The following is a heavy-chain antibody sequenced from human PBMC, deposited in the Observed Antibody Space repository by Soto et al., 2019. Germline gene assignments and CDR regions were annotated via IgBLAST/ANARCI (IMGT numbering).Heavy chain of an antibody. CDR2: ISYDGSNK. V-gene: IGHV3-30*18. J-gene: IGHJ4*02. CDR3: AKAAWGLGTYYFDY. CDR1: GLPCSSYG. D-gene: IGHD1-1*01. Sequence: GVSLRLSCAAAGLPCSSYGMHLVSKAPGKGLEWVAVISYDGSNKYYADSVKGRFTISRDNSKNTLYLQMNSLRAEDTAVYYCAKAAWGLGTYYFDYWGQGTLVTVSS.